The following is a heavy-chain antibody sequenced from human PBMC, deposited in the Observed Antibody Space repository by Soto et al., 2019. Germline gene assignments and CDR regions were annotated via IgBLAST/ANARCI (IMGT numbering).Heavy chain of an antibody. V-gene: IGHV3-7*01. D-gene: IGHD3-9*01. CDR1: GFTFSSYW. J-gene: IGHJ6*02. Sequence: PGGSLRLSCAASGFTFSSYWMSWVRQAPGKGLEWVANIKQDGSEKYYVDSVKGRFTISRDNAKNSLYLQMNSLRAEDTAVYYCARDLTDYYYYGMDVWGQGTTVTVSS. CDR2: IKQDGSEK. CDR3: ARDLTDYYYYGMDV.